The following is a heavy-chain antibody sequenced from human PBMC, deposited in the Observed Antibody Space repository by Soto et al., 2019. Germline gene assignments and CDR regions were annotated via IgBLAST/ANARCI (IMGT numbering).Heavy chain of an antibody. CDR2: IIPIFGRP. J-gene: IGHJ4*02. V-gene: IGHV1-69*01. D-gene: IGHD4-17*01. CDR1: GATFSTLA. Sequence: QVQLMQSGTEVKKPGSSVKVSCKASGATFSTLAVSWVRQAPGQGLEWMGGIIPIFGRPVYAQKFQGRVTITADESTSIVYMELSSLSSEDTAVYYCARAPYEDYAVPEPNYFDSWGQGTLVTVSS. CDR3: ARAPYEDYAVPEPNYFDS.